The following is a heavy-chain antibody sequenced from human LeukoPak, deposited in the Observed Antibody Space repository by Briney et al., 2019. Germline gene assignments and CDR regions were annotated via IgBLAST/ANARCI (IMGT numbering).Heavy chain of an antibody. V-gene: IGHV3-74*01. CDR3: ARRVDRGTPFDY. CDR1: GFTFSSYW. Sequence: GGSLRLSCAASGFTFSSYWMHWVRQAPGKGLVWVSRINSDGSSTSYADSVKGRFTISRDNGKNTLYLQMNSLRAEDTAVYYCARRVDRGTPFDYWGQGTLVTVSS. J-gene: IGHJ4*02. CDR2: INSDGSST. D-gene: IGHD3-10*01.